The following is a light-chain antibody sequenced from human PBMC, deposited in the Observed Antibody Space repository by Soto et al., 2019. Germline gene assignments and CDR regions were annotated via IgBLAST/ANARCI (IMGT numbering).Light chain of an antibody. CDR3: QQYGTSPGT. J-gene: IGKJ1*01. Sequence: EIVMTQSASTLAVSLWDTATLSWRASESLGGNLAWYQQKPGQGPRLLIFRASSRATGIPDRFSGSGSGTDFTLTISRLEPEDFAVYFCQQYGTSPGTFGQGTKVDIK. CDR2: RAS. V-gene: IGKV3-20*01. CDR1: ESLGGN.